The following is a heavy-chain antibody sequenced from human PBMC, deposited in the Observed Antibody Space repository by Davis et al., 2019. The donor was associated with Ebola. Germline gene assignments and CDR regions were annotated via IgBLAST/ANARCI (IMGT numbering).Heavy chain of an antibody. CDR3: ARDVGAAAGTDY. J-gene: IGHJ4*02. Sequence: SVKVSCKASGCTFSSYTISWVRQAPGQGLEWMGRIIPILGMANYAQKFQGRVTITADKSTSTAYMELSSLRSEDTAVYYCARDVGAAAGTDYWGQGTLVTVSS. D-gene: IGHD6-13*01. CDR2: IIPILGMA. CDR1: GCTFSSYT. V-gene: IGHV1-69*04.